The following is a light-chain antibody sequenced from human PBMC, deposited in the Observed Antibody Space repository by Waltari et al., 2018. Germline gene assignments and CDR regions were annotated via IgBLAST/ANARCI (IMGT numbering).Light chain of an antibody. J-gene: IGKJ2*03. CDR2: GAS. CDR1: HAISTF. V-gene: IGKV1-27*01. Sequence: DIQMTKSPPSLSASVGDRGTITCRASHAISTFLAWYQQKPGKVPELLIYGASTLQSGVPSRFSGSGSRTDFTLTISSLQPADVATYYCQSYNVAPYSFGQGTKLEI. CDR3: QSYNVAPYS.